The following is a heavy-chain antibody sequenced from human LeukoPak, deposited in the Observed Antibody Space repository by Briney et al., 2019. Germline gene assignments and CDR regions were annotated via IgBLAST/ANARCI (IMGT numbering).Heavy chain of an antibody. J-gene: IGHJ4*02. CDR3: ASWEWIYGSVSYDDY. V-gene: IGHV3-7*01. CDR2: IKQDGSEK. Sequence: GGSLRLSCAASGFTFSSYWMSWVRQAPGKGLEWVANIKQDGSEKYYVDSVKGRFTISRDNAKNSLYLQMNSLRAEDTAVYYCASWEWIYGSVSYDDYWGQGTLVTVSS. CDR1: GFTFSSYW. D-gene: IGHD3-10*01.